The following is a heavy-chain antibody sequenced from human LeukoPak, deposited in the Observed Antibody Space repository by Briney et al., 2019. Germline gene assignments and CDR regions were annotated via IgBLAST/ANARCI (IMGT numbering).Heavy chain of an antibody. D-gene: IGHD4-17*01. CDR2: INSDGSNT. CDR1: GFLFSSYW. V-gene: IGHV3-74*01. Sequence: GGSLRLSCAASGFLFSSYWMYWVRQAPGKGLVWVAHINSDGSNTNYADSVKGRFTISRDDAENKVYLQMNSLRAEDTAVYYCARGAGGPYGDYFRYWGQGTLVTVSS. J-gene: IGHJ4*02. CDR3: ARGAGGPYGDYFRY.